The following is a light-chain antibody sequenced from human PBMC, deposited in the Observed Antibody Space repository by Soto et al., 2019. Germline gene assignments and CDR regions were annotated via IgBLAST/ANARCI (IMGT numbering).Light chain of an antibody. CDR3: AAWDDSLNGYV. J-gene: IGLJ1*01. Sequence: QAVVIQPPSASGTPGQRVTISCSGSSSNIGSNTVNWYQQLPGTAPKLLIHANNQRPSGVPDRFSGSKSGTSASLAISWLQSEEADYYCAAWDDSLNGYVFGTGTKLTVL. CDR2: ANN. CDR1: SSNIGSNT. V-gene: IGLV1-44*01.